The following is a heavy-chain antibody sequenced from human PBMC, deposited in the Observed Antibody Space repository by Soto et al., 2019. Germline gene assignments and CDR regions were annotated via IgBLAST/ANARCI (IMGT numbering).Heavy chain of an antibody. V-gene: IGHV4-39*01. J-gene: IGHJ2*01. CDR1: GGSISSSSYY. CDR2: IYYSGST. D-gene: IGHD3-10*01. CDR3: ARQEMVRGVIQLFHGYFDL. Sequence: QLLESGPGLVKPSETLSLTCTVSGGSISSSSYYWGWIRQPPGKGLEWIASIYYSGSTYYNPSLKSRVTISVDTSKNQFSLKLSSVTAADTAVYYCARQEMVRGVIQLFHGYFDLWGRGTLVTVSS.